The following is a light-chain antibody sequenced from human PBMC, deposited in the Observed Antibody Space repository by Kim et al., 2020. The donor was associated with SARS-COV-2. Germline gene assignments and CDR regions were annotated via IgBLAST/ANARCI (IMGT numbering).Light chain of an antibody. CDR2: EGT. J-gene: IGKJ4*01. Sequence: LATGKLATPSCWARPSVSNYVALYKQRPGQAPRLLIYEGTNRATGIPARFSGSGFGTDFTLTSSSLEPEDFADYFCQQLNNWPPVTFGGGTKVEI. CDR1: PSVSNY. V-gene: IGKV3-11*01. CDR3: QQLNNWPPVT.